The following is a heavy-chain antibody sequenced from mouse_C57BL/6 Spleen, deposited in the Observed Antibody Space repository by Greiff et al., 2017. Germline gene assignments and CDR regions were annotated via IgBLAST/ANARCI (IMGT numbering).Heavy chain of an antibody. CDR2: INPNNGGT. J-gene: IGHJ4*01. D-gene: IGHD2-4*01. CDR3: ARRYDYADAMDY. V-gene: IGHV1-26*01. Sequence: EVQLQQSGPELVKPGASVKISCKASGYTFTDYYMNWVKQSHGKSLEWIGDINPNNGGTSYNQKFKGKATLTVDKSSSTAYMELRSLTSEDSAVYYCARRYDYADAMDYWGQGTSVTVSS. CDR1: GYTFTDYY.